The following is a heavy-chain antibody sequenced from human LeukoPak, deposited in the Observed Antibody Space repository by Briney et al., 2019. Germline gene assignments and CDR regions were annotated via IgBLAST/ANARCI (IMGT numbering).Heavy chain of an antibody. Sequence: SETLSLTCTVSGGSVSSGSYYWNWIWQPPGKGLEWIGHIYYSGSTDYNPSLKSRVTISADTPKNQFSLKMTSVTAADTAVYYCAREPGETDEGFEYWGQGTLVTVSS. V-gene: IGHV4-61*01. J-gene: IGHJ4*02. CDR3: AREPGETDEGFEY. CDR2: IYYSGST. D-gene: IGHD1-14*01. CDR1: GGSVSSGSYY.